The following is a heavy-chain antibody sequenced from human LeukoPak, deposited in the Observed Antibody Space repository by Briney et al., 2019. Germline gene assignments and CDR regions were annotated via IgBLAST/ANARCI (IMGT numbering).Heavy chain of an antibody. D-gene: IGHD1-1*01. J-gene: IGHJ6*02. V-gene: IGHV1-69*02. CDR3: ARGSLSLQRYYYGMDV. CDR1: GGTFSSYT. Sequence: SVKVSCKASGGTFSSYTISWVRQAPGQGLEWMGRIIPILGIANYAQKFQGRVTITADKSTSTAYMELSSLRSEDTAVYYCARGSLSLQRYYYGMDVWGQGTTVTVSS. CDR2: IIPILGIA.